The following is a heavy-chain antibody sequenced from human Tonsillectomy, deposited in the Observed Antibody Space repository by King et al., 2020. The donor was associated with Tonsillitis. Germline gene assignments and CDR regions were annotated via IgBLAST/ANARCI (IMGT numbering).Heavy chain of an antibody. J-gene: IGHJ4*02. V-gene: IGHV1-69*12. CDR2: ITPIFGTP. Sequence: QLVQSGAEVQKPVSSLKVSCKASGGRFSSYAINWVRQAPGQGLEWMGAITPIFGTPNYGQKFQGRVTISADESTSTAYLDVSSLRSEDTAIYYCARSNSVTGRTLDYWGQGTLVTVSS. CDR1: GGRFSSYA. D-gene: IGHD1/OR15-1a*01. CDR3: ARSNSVTGRTLDY.